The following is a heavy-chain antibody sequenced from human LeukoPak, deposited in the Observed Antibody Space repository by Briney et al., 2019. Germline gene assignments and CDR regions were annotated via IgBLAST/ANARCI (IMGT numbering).Heavy chain of an antibody. CDR2: IYTSGST. CDR1: GGSISSGSYY. CDR3: ARAGRMERPAAAVYYFDY. J-gene: IGHJ4*02. Sequence: PSQTLSLTCTVSGGSISSGSYYWSWIRQPAAKGLEWIGRIYTSGSTNYNPSLKSRVTISVDTSKNQFSLKLSSVTAADTAVYYCARAGRMERPAAAVYYFDYWGQGTLVTVSS. V-gene: IGHV4-61*02. D-gene: IGHD6-13*01.